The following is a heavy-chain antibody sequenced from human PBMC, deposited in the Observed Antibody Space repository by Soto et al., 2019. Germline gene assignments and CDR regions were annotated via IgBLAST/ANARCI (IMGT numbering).Heavy chain of an antibody. D-gene: IGHD6-13*01. CDR1: GYSFSTYW. J-gene: IGHJ3*02. V-gene: IGHV5-51*01. CDR3: ARGSSWYLGDSDI. CDR2: ISPADSDT. Sequence: PGESLKISCQGSGYSFSTYWIGWVRQMPVKGLEWMGIISPADSDTRYSPSFQGQVTISADKSISTAYMQWNSLKASDTAMYYCARGSSWYLGDSDIWGQGTMVTVSS.